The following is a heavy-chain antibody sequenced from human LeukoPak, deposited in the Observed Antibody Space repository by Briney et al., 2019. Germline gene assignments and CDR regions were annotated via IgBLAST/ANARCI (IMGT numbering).Heavy chain of an antibody. CDR2: IWYDGSNK. V-gene: IGHV3-33*01. CDR1: GFTFSNYG. CDR3: ARAGYGDPHFDF. D-gene: IGHD4-17*01. J-gene: IGHJ4*02. Sequence: GKSLRLSCAASGFTFSNYGMHWVRQAPGKGLEWVAAIWYDGSNKYYGDSVKGRFTISRDNSKNTLYLQMNSLRAEDTAAYYCARAGYGDPHFDFWGQGTLVTVSS.